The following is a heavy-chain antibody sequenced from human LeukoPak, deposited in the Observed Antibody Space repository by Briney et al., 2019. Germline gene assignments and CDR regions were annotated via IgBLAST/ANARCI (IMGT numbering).Heavy chain of an antibody. D-gene: IGHD6-19*01. CDR1: GGSFSGYY. Sequence: SDTLSLTCAVYGGSFSGYYWSWIRQPPGKGLEWIGEINHSGSTNYNPSLKSRVTISVDTSKNQFSLKLSSVTAADTAVYYCARWGSGWYYFDYWGQGTLVTVSS. CDR2: INHSGST. J-gene: IGHJ4*02. V-gene: IGHV4-34*01. CDR3: ARWGSGWYYFDY.